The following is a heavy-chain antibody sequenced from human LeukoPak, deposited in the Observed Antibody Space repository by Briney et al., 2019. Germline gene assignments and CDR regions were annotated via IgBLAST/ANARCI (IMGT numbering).Heavy chain of an antibody. V-gene: IGHV4-38-2*02. CDR1: GYSISSGYY. CDR2: INHSGST. Sequence: PSETLSLTCTVSGYSISSGYYWGWIRQPPGKGLEWIGEINHSGSTDYNPSLKSRVTISVDTSKNQFSLKLSSVTAADTAVYYCARVVRRRYSIYAFDIWGQGTMVTVSS. D-gene: IGHD6-13*01. J-gene: IGHJ3*02. CDR3: ARVVRRRYSIYAFDI.